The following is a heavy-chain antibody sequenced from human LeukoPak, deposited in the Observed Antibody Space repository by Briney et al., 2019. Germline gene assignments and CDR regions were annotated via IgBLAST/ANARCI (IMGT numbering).Heavy chain of an antibody. Sequence: MSSETLSLTCAVYGGSFSGYYWSWIRQPPGKGLEWIGEINHSGSTNYNPSLKSRVTISVDTSKNQFSLKLSSVTAADTAVYYCARGRKSYYYGSGSYGASGLDYWGQGTLVTVSS. CDR3: ARGRKSYYYGSGSYGASGLDY. CDR2: INHSGST. J-gene: IGHJ4*02. V-gene: IGHV4-34*01. D-gene: IGHD3-10*01. CDR1: GGSFSGYY.